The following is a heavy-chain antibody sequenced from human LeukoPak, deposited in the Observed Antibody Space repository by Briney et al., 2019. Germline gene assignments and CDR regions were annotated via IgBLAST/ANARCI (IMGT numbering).Heavy chain of an antibody. Sequence: GGSLRLSCAPSGFTVSSNYMSWVRQAPGKGLEWVSVIYSGGSTYYADSVKGRFTISRDNSKNTLYLQMDSLRAEDTAVYYCARGDIFTGFDAFDIWGQGTMVTVSS. CDR3: ARGDIFTGFDAFDI. D-gene: IGHD3-9*01. V-gene: IGHV3-66*01. CDR1: GFTVSSNY. J-gene: IGHJ3*02. CDR2: IYSGGST.